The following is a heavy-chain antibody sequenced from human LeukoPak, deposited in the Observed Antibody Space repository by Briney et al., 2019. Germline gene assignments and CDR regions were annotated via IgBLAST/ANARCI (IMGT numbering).Heavy chain of an antibody. J-gene: IGHJ4*02. V-gene: IGHV3-30*04. CDR2: LSYDGFHK. Sequence: GGSLRLSCAASGFTFTNHALHWVRQAPGKGLEWVAGLSYDGFHKYYADSVKGRFTISRDNAKNTLYLQMNSLRAEDTAVYYCARDQLATISYDYWGQGTLVTVSS. CDR3: ARDQLATISYDY. CDR1: GFTFTNHA. D-gene: IGHD5-24*01.